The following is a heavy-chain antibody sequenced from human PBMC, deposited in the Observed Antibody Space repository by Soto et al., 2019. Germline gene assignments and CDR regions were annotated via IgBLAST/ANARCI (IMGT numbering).Heavy chain of an antibody. CDR1: GAAFSNYT. CDR3: ASGKSQMSQDRMGFYYYMDV. D-gene: IGHD1-1*01. Sequence: QVQLVQSGADVKKPGSSVKISCTASGAAFSNYTFTWVRRAPGQGLEWVGRFIPLLDASNYAEKFQDRVTISADRATSTVYMELSGLRSEDSAIYYCASGKSQMSQDRMGFYYYMDVWGKGTTVTVSS. J-gene: IGHJ6*03. V-gene: IGHV1-69*08. CDR2: FIPLLDAS.